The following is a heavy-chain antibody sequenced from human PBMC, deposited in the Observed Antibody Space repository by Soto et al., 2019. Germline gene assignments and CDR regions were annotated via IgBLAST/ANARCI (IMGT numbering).Heavy chain of an antibody. CDR2: IYHSGST. V-gene: IGHV4-4*02. D-gene: IGHD3-16*01. CDR1: GGSISSSNW. J-gene: IGHJ6*02. Sequence: QVQLQESGPGLVKPSGTLSLTCAVSGGSISSSNWWSWVRQPPGKGLEWIGEIYHSGSTTYNPSLKSRVTISVDKAKNQFSLKLSSVTAAATAVYYCARGRSMITFGGYGGMDVWGQGTTVTVSS. CDR3: ARGRSMITFGGYGGMDV.